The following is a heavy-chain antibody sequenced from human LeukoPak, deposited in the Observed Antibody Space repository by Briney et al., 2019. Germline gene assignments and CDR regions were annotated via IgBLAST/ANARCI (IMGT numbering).Heavy chain of an antibody. CDR2: INQVGREK. V-gene: IGHV3-7*01. Sequence: GGSLRLSCAASGFIFITYWMSWVRQPHGKGLEWVANINQVGREKYYMDSVKGRFTISRDNGKNSVYLQMNSLGVEDTGVYYCARGGKLHPQSPYWGQGTLVTVSS. CDR3: ARGGKLHPQSPY. J-gene: IGHJ4*02. D-gene: IGHD3-16*01. CDR1: GFIFITYW.